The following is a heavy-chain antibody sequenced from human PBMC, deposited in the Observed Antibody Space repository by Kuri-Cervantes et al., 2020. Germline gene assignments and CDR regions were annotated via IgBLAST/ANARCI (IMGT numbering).Heavy chain of an antibody. J-gene: IGHJ4*02. CDR2: ISYDGSNK. V-gene: IGHV3-30-3*01. D-gene: IGHD3-3*01. CDR1: GFTFSSYA. CDR3: TTDGPRHDFWSGYSTP. Sequence: GESLKISCAASGFTFSSYAMHWVRQAPGKGLEWVAVISYDGSNKYYADSVKGRFTISRDNSKNTLYLQMNSLRAEDTAVYYCTTDGPRHDFWSGYSTPWGQGTLVTVSS.